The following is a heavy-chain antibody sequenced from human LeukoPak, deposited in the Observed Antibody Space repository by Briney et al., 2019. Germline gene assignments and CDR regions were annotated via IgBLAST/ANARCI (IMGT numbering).Heavy chain of an antibody. CDR3: ASCGRSGGSCYLFYFDY. CDR2: IYYSGST. CDR1: GGSISSGGYY. Sequence: SETLSLTCTVSGGSISSGGYYWSWIRQHPGKGLEWIGYIYYSGSTYYNPSLKSRVTTSVDTSKNQFSLKLSSVTAADTAVYYCASCGRSGGSCYLFYFDYWGQGTLVTVSS. D-gene: IGHD2-15*01. V-gene: IGHV4-31*03. J-gene: IGHJ4*02.